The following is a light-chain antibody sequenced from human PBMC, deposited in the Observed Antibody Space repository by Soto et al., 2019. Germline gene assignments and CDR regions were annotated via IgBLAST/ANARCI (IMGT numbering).Light chain of an antibody. CDR1: ESISSW. CDR3: QQYTADPLT. Sequence: DIQMTQSPSTLSASVGDRVTITCRASESISSWLAWYQQKPGKAPNLLIYKASSLESGVPSTFSGSVSGTEFTLTISSLQPDDFATYYCQQYTADPLTFGGGTKVEIK. J-gene: IGKJ4*01. CDR2: KAS. V-gene: IGKV1-5*03.